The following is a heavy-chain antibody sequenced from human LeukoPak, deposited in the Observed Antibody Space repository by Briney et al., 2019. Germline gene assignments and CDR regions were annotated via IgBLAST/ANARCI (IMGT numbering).Heavy chain of an antibody. CDR3: ARAASPDFWSGYYMNYFDY. CDR1: GGSISSGGYS. D-gene: IGHD3-3*01. Sequence: SETLSLTCTVSGGSISSGGYSWSWIRQHPGKGLEWIGYIYYSGSTYYNPSLKSRVTISVDTSKNQFSLKLSSVTAADTAVYYCARAASPDFWSGYYMNYFDYWGQGTLVTVSS. V-gene: IGHV4-31*03. J-gene: IGHJ4*02. CDR2: IYYSGST.